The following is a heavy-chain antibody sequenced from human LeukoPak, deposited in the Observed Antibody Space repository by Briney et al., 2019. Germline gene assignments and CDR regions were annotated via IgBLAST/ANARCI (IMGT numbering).Heavy chain of an antibody. CDR2: MSPNSGDT. CDR3: ARGPPNWGYDY. D-gene: IGHD7-27*01. V-gene: IGHV1-8*01. Sequence: ASVKVSCKASGYTFTSYDFNWVRQATGQRPEWMGWMSPNSGDTGYAQKFQDRVTMARNTSISTAYMGLSSLRSDDTAVYYCARGPPNWGYDYWGPGTLVTVSS. CDR1: GYTFTSYD. J-gene: IGHJ4*02.